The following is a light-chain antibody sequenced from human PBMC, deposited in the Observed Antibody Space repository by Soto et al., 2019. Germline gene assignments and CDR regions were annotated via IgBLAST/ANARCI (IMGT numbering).Light chain of an antibody. Sequence: IQLTQSPSSLSASMGDRVTITCRASQGSINYLAWYQQKPGKAPKLLSYGASTLQGGVPSRFSGSGSGTDFTLTVSSLQPEDLATYYCQQLFMYPPTFGPGTKVDIK. CDR2: GAS. J-gene: IGKJ3*01. CDR3: QQLFMYPPT. CDR1: QGSINY. V-gene: IGKV1-9*01.